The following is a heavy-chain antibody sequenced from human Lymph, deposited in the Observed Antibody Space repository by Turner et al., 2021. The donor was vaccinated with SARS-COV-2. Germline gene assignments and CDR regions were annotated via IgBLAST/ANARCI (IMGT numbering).Heavy chain of an antibody. CDR2: ISSSGSYI. CDR1: GFTFSNYG. CDR3: ARDVPATADFFDY. J-gene: IGHJ4*02. Sequence: EVQLVESGGGLVQPGGSLRLSCAASGFTFSNYGMSWVRQAPGKGLEWISTISSSGSYIYYADSVKGRFTISRDDAKNSLYLQMNSLRAEDTAVYYCARDVPATADFFDYWGQGTLVTVSS. D-gene: IGHD5-12*01. V-gene: IGHV3-21*01.